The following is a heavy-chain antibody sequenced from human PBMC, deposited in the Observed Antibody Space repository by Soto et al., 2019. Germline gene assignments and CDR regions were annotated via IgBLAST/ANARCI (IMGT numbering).Heavy chain of an antibody. Sequence: GESLKISCKGSGYSFTSYWIGWVRQMPGKGLEWMRIIYPGDSDTRYSPSFQGQVTISADKSISTAYLQWSSLKASDTAMYYFSSTYYDILTGPRFDYWGQGTLVTVSS. CDR1: GYSFTSYW. D-gene: IGHD3-9*01. J-gene: IGHJ4*02. V-gene: IGHV5-51*01. CDR3: SSTYYDILTGPRFDY. CDR2: IYPGDSDT.